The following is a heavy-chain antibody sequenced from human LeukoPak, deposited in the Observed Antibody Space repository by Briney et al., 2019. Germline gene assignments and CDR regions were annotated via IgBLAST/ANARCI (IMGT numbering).Heavy chain of an antibody. CDR2: IYYSGST. V-gene: IGHV4-39*07. CDR1: GDSISSSSYY. CDR3: ARDPSGIAPREGWLDP. Sequence: SETLSLTCTVSGDSISSSSYYWGWIRQPPGKGLEWIGSIYYSGSTYYNPSLKSRVTISVDTSKNQFSLKLSSVTAADTAVYYCARDPSGIAPREGWLDPWGQGTLVTVSS. D-gene: IGHD6-13*01. J-gene: IGHJ5*02.